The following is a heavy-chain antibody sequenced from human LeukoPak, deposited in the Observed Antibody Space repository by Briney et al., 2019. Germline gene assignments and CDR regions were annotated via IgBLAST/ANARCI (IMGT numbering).Heavy chain of an antibody. CDR3: ARGGVPAARPYYFDY. J-gene: IGHJ4*02. Sequence: PSETLSLTCAVSGGSISSSNWWSWVRQPPGEGLEWIGEIYHSGSTNYNPSLKSRVTISVDTSKNQFSLKLSSVTAADTAVYYCARGGVPAARPYYFDYWGQGTLVTVSS. CDR1: GGSISSSNW. D-gene: IGHD2-2*02. CDR2: IYHSGST. V-gene: IGHV4-4*02.